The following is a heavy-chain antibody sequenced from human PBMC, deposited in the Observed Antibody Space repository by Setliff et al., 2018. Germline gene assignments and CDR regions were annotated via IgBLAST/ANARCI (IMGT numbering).Heavy chain of an antibody. V-gene: IGHV1-18*01. CDR3: SRLVRYSTTTTCQSVPGAEV. D-gene: IGHD2-8*01. CDR2: IGAYTGNT. J-gene: IGHJ4*02. Sequence: ASVKVSCKSSGYTLINYGISWVRQAPGQGLEWMGWIGAYTGNTNYAQKFQGRVTMTTDTSTSTAYMELRSLSSDDTAVYYCSRLVRYSTTTTCQSVPGAEVWGQGTLVTVSS. CDR1: GYTLINYG.